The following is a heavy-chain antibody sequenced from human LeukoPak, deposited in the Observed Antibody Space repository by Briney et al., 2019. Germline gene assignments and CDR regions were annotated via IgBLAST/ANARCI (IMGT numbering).Heavy chain of an antibody. CDR1: GYTFTGYY. V-gene: IGHV1-2*02. D-gene: IGHD5-24*01. J-gene: IGHJ4*02. CDR2: INPNSGGT. Sequence: ASVKVSCKASGYTFTGYYMHWVRQAPGQGLEWMGWINPNSGGTNYAQKFQGRVTMTRDTSISTAYMELSRLRSDDTAVYYCARGSMGRWLQPFDYWGQGTLVTVSS. CDR3: ARGSMGRWLQPFDY.